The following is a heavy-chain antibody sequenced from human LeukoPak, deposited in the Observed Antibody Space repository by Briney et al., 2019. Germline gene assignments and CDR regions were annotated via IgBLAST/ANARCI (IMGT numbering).Heavy chain of an antibody. CDR3: VTGGGWLPDY. V-gene: IGHV4-59*01. D-gene: IGHD3-22*01. J-gene: IGHJ4*02. CDR1: GGSISSYY. CDR2: IYNSVST. Sequence: SETLSLTCTVSGGSISSYYCNWFRQPPGKGLEWIGYIYNSVSTNYNPSLKSRVTISVDMSKNQFSLRLSSVTATDTAVYYCVTGGGWLPDYWGQGTLVTVSS.